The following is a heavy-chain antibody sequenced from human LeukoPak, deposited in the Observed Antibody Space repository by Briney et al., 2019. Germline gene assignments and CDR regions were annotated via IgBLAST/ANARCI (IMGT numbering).Heavy chain of an antibody. CDR2: IWYDGSNK. CDR1: GFTFSSYG. V-gene: IGHV3-33*01. CDR3: AREADYYDSSGYSNFDY. J-gene: IGHJ4*02. Sequence: GKSLRLSCAASGFTFSSYGMHWVRQAPGKGLEWVAVIWYDGSNKYYADSVKGRFTISRDNSKNTLYLQMNSLRAEDTAVYYCAREADYYDSSGYSNFDYWGQGTLVTVSS. D-gene: IGHD3-22*01.